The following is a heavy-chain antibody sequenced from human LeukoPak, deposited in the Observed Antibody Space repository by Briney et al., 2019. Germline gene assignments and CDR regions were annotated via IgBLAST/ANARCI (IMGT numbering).Heavy chain of an antibody. V-gene: IGHV1-2*06. CDR2: INPNSGDT. CDR1: GYTFTSYA. D-gene: IGHD3-3*01. J-gene: IGHJ4*02. CDR3: ARDRDDFWSGYYPLDY. Sequence: ASVKVSCKASGYTFTSYAMHWVRQAPGQRLEWMGRINPNSGDTNYAQKFQGRVTMTRDTSISTAYMELSRLRSDDTAVYYCARDRDDFWSGYYPLDYWGQGTLVTVSS.